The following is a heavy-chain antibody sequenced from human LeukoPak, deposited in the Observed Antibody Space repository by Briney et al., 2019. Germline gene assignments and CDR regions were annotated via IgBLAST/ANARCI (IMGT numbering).Heavy chain of an antibody. V-gene: IGHV3-23*01. CDR2: ISGSGGST. J-gene: IGHJ4*02. Sequence: GGSLRLSCAASGFTFSSYGMSWVRQAPGKGLEWVSAISGSGGSTYYADSVKGRFTISRDNSKNTLYLQMNSLRAEDTAVYYCAKASMIVVVFFDYWGQGTLVTVSS. D-gene: IGHD3-22*01. CDR3: AKASMIVVVFFDY. CDR1: GFTFSSYG.